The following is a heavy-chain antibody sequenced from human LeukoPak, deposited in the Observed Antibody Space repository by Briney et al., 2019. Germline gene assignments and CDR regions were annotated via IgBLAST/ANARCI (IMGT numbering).Heavy chain of an antibody. D-gene: IGHD2-2*01. CDR3: ARGSWGIPLGYCSSTSCYYYYFDY. CDR1: GFTFSSYS. Sequence: GGSLRLSCAASGFTFSSYSMNWVRQAPGKGLEWVSSISSRSSYIYYADSVKGRFTISRDNAKNSLYLQMNSLRAEDTAVYYCARGSWGIPLGYCSSTSCYYYYFDYWGQGTLVTVSS. J-gene: IGHJ4*02. CDR2: ISSRSSYI. V-gene: IGHV3-21*01.